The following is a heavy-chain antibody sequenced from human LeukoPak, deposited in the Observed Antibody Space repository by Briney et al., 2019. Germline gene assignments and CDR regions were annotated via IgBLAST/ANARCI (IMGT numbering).Heavy chain of an antibody. CDR1: EYTFTDYY. Sequence: ASVKVSCKVSEYTFTDYYMHWVQQAPGKGLEWMGLVDPEDGETIYAEKFQGRVTITADTSTDTAYMELSSLRSEDTAVYYCALGEPAARSFDPWGQGTLVTVSS. D-gene: IGHD2-2*01. CDR2: VDPEDGET. CDR3: ALGEPAARSFDP. J-gene: IGHJ5*02. V-gene: IGHV1-69-2*01.